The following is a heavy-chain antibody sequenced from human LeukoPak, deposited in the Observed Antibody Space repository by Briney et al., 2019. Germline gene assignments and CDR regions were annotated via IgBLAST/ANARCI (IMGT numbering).Heavy chain of an antibody. CDR2: IDPSDSYT. Sequence: GESLKISCKGSGYSFTSYWISWVRQMPGKGLEWMGRIDPSDSYTNYSPSFQGHVTISADKSISTAYLQWSSLRASDTAMYYCATQIAMAEGGDYWGQGTLVTVSS. V-gene: IGHV5-10-1*01. CDR3: ATQIAMAEGGDY. CDR1: GYSFTSYW. J-gene: IGHJ4*02. D-gene: IGHD6-19*01.